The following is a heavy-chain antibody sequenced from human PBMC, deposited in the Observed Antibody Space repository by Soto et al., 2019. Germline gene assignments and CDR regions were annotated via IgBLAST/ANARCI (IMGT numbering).Heavy chain of an antibody. CDR2: ISAYNGNT. V-gene: IGHV1-18*01. CDR1: GYTFTSYG. J-gene: IGHJ6*02. Sequence: ASVKVSCKASGYTFTSYGISWVRQAPGQGLEWMGWISAYNGNTNYAQKLQGRVTMTTDTSTSTAYMELRSLRSDDTAVYYCARDKYSSSSGGYYYYGMDVWGQGTTVTVSS. D-gene: IGHD6-6*01. CDR3: ARDKYSSSSGGYYYYGMDV.